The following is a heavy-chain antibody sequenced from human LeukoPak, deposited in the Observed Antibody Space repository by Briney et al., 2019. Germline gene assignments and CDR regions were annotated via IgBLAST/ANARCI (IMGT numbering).Heavy chain of an antibody. CDR3: ANLHY. J-gene: IGHJ4*02. V-gene: IGHV3-9*01. CDR2: ISWNSGSI. CDR1: GFTVSSNY. Sequence: PGGSLRLSCAASGFTVSSNYMSWVRQAPGKGLEWVSGISWNSGSIGYADSVKGRFTISRDNAKNSLYLQMNSLRAEDTALYYCANLHYWGQGTLVTVSS.